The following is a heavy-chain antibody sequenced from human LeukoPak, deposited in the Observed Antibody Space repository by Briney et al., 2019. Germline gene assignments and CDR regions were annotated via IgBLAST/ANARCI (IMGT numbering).Heavy chain of an antibody. CDR1: GYTFTGYY. CDR2: INPSGGST. D-gene: IGHD3-10*01. CDR3: ARGESGSLLWFGEFPYYYYGMDV. V-gene: IGHV1-46*01. Sequence: ASVKVSCKASGYTFTGYYMHWVRQAPGQGLEWMGIINPSGGSTSYAQKFQGRVTMTRDTSTSTVYMELSSLRSEDTAVYYCARGESGSLLWFGEFPYYYYGMDVWGQGTTVTVSS. J-gene: IGHJ6*02.